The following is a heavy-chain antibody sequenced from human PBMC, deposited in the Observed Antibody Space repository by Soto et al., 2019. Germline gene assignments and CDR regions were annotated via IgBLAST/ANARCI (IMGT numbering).Heavy chain of an antibody. Sequence: SETLSLTCTVSGGSISSGGYYWGWIRQSPGKGLEWIGTIFYSGTTYYNPSLESRITISQDTSNNQFSLKLTSVTAADTAVYYCARHYYDSSGYPAPNYHGMDVWGQGTTVTVSS. CDR1: GGSISSGGYY. CDR2: IFYSGTT. CDR3: ARHYYDSSGYPAPNYHGMDV. J-gene: IGHJ6*02. V-gene: IGHV4-39*01. D-gene: IGHD3-22*01.